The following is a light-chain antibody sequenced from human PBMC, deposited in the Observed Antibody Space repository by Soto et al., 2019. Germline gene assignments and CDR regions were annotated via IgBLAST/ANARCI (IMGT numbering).Light chain of an antibody. CDR2: EVT. CDR1: SSDIGRYSY. J-gene: IGLJ1*01. CDR3: SSYIKTTTLYV. Sequence: QSALTQPASVSGSPGQSIAISCTGTSSDIGRYSYVSWYQQHPGKAPRLIIYEVTNRPSGISDRFSGSKSGNTASLTISGLQAEDEADYFCSSYIKTTTLYVFGSGTKLTVL. V-gene: IGLV2-14*01.